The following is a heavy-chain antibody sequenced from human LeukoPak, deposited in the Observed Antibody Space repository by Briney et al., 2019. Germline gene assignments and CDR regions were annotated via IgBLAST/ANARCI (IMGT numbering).Heavy chain of an antibody. CDR1: GYSFTGYY. V-gene: IGHV1-2*02. Sequence: ASVKVSCKASGYSFTGYYMHWVRQAPGQGLEWMGWIDPHSGGTDYAQKFQGRVTVTRDTSVSTAYMELSRLRSDDTAVYYCARTGYSSALYYFDYWGQGTLVTVSS. CDR3: ARTGYSSALYYFDY. J-gene: IGHJ4*02. D-gene: IGHD6-19*01. CDR2: IDPHSGGT.